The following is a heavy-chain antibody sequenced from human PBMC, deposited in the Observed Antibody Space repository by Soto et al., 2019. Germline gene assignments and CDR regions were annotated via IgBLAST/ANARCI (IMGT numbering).Heavy chain of an antibody. V-gene: IGHV3-30*04. CDR2: ITRDGYNK. CDR3: TKSSGGSSSVGMAY. Sequence: GSLRLACAASGFIFKNYALNWVRQAPGKGLEWVASITRDGYNKYYADSVKGRFTISRDNSRDTLSLQMTALTIEDSSVYYCTKSSGGSSSVGMAYWGKGTRVTVSS. D-gene: IGHD6-6*01. J-gene: IGHJ4*02. CDR1: GFIFKNYA.